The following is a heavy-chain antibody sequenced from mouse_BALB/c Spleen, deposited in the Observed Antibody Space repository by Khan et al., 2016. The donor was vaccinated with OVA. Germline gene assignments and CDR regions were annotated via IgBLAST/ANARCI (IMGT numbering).Heavy chain of an antibody. CDR1: GYTFTDYY. Sequence: VKLLESGAELARPGASVKLSCKASGYTFTDYYINWVKQRTGQGLEWIGEISPGSGDTYYNERFKGKATLTADKSSSTAYMQLSSLTSEASAVYFCERRNYFGYTVAYWGQGTLVTVSA. J-gene: IGHJ3*01. CDR3: ERRNYFGYTVAY. CDR2: ISPGSGDT. D-gene: IGHD1-2*01. V-gene: IGHV1-77*01.